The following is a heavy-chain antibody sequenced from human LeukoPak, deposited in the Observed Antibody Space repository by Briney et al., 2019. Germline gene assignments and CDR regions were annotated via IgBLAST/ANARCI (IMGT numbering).Heavy chain of an antibody. J-gene: IGHJ4*02. CDR2: ISASSTII. CDR3: TTSRHSSSWYYNDY. D-gene: IGHD6-13*01. CDR1: GFTSSGNS. Sequence: GGSLRLSCVGSGFTSSGNSMNWVRQAPGRGLEWVSHISASSTIIHYADSVKGRVTISRDNAKNSVFLQMNRLRVEDTAVYYCTTSRHSSSWYYNDYWGQGILVTVS. V-gene: IGHV3-48*01.